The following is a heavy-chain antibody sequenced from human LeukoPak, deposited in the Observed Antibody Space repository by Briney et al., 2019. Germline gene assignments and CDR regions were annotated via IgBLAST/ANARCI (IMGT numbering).Heavy chain of an antibody. D-gene: IGHD3-16*01. CDR3: ARLRSALWDY. CDR1: GGSFSSSNYY. Sequence: PSETLSLTCTVSGGSFSSSNYYWGWIRQPPGKGLEWIGSFYYSGCTYYNPSLKSRVTISGDTSKNQFSLKLRSVTAADTAVYYCARLRSALWDYWGQGTLVTVSS. J-gene: IGHJ4*02. V-gene: IGHV4-39*01. CDR2: FYYSGCT.